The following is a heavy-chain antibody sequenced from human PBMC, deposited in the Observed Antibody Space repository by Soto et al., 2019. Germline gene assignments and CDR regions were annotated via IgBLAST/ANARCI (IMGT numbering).Heavy chain of an antibody. CDR2: IIPIFGTA. CDR3: ARGMYYYDSSKYYFDY. V-gene: IGHV1-69*13. D-gene: IGHD3-22*01. J-gene: IGHJ4*02. Sequence: SVKVSCKASGYTFTTYYLHWVRQAPGQGLEWMGGIIPIFGTANYAQKFQGRVTITADESTSTAYMELSSLRSEDTAVYYCARGMYYYDSSKYYFDYWGQGTLVTVSS. CDR1: GYTFTTYY.